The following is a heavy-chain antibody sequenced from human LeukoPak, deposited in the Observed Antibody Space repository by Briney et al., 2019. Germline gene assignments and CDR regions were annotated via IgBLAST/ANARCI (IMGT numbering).Heavy chain of an antibody. Sequence: GGSLRLSCAASEFIFSNYAMSWVRQAPGKGLEWVSLLYSGGITYYADSVKGRFTTSRDNSKNTLYLQMNSLRAEDTAVYYCARDRDGMDVWGQGTTVTVSS. J-gene: IGHJ6*02. CDR1: EFIFSNYA. CDR2: LYSGGIT. CDR3: ARDRDGMDV. V-gene: IGHV3-66*01.